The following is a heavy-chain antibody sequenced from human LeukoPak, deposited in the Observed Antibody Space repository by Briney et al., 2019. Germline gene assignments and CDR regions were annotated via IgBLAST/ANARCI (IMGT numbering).Heavy chain of an antibody. CDR1: GFTFSSYG. V-gene: IGHV3-30*18. CDR2: ISYDGSNK. D-gene: IGHD6-13*01. J-gene: IGHJ4*02. CDR3: AKDLRFRRGIAAATDDY. Sequence: GGSLRLSCAASGFTFSSYGMHWVRQAPGKGLEWVAVISYDGSNKYYADSVKGRFTISRDNSKNTLYLQMNSLRAEDTAVYYCAKDLRFRRGIAAATDDYWGQGTLVTVSS.